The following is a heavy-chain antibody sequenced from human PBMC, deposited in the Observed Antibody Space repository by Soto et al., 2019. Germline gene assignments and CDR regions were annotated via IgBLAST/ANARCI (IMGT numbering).Heavy chain of an antibody. D-gene: IGHD6-19*01. CDR3: ARVAQGPGYSSASIWFEP. J-gene: IGHJ5*02. CDR1: GGSIRDSVCC. Sequence: FETLCVRSSVAGGSIRDSVCCWAWIRQPPGKGLEWIGIIYYSGSTYYNPSLKSRVTISEDTSKTQVSLELNSLTAADTVMYYCARVAQGPGYSSASIWFEPWGQGTLVTGSS. V-gene: IGHV4-39*07. CDR2: IYYSGST.